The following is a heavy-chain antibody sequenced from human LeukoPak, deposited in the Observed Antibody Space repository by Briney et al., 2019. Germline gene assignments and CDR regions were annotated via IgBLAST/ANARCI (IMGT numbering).Heavy chain of an antibody. CDR3: ARVRDGDYADY. J-gene: IGHJ4*02. CDR1: GGSISSSSYY. D-gene: IGHD4-17*01. CDR2: IYYSGST. V-gene: IGHV4-39*07. Sequence: PSETLSLTCTVSGGSISSSSYYWGWIRQPPGKGLEWIGSIYYSGSTYYNPSLKSRVTISVDTSKNQFSLKLSSVTAADTAVYYCARVRDGDYADYWGQGTLVTVSS.